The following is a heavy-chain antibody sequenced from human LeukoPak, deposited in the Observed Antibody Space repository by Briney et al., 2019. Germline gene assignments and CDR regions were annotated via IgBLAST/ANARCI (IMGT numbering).Heavy chain of an antibody. CDR1: GLTFSSCG. CDR2: IGSGGDTA. J-gene: IGHJ4*02. V-gene: IGHV3-23*01. CDR3: AKGGRLSGPFQY. Sequence: GGSLRLSCEASGLTFSSCGMSWVRQAPGKGLEWISSIGSGGDTAYNADFVKGRFTISRDNSKNMLYLEMNSLKAEDTALYYCAKGGRLSGPFQYWGQGTLVTVAS. D-gene: IGHD2-15*01.